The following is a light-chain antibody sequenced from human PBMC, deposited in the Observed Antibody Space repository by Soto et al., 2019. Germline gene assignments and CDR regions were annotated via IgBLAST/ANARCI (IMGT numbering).Light chain of an antibody. CDR2: DVS. CDR3: RSYTSSSTVV. Sequence: QSVLTQPASVSGSPGQPITISCTGTSSDVGGYNYVSWYQQHPGKAPKLMIYDVSNRPSGVSNRFSGSKSGNTASLTISGLQAEDEADYYCRSYTSSSTVVFGGGTKVTVL. J-gene: IGLJ2*01. V-gene: IGLV2-14*01. CDR1: SSDVGGYNY.